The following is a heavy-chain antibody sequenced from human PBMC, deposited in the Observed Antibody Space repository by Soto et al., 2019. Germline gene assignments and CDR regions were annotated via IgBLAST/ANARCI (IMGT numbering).Heavy chain of an antibody. D-gene: IGHD6-25*01. CDR2: SSAFNGHT. CDR3: ARGAAADPFDY. V-gene: IGHV1-18*01. CDR1: GYTFSNYA. Sequence: QVQLVQSGAEVKTPGASVKVSCKASGYTFSNYAISWVRQAPGQGLEWMGWSSAFNGHTNYAQKFQGRVTLTTDTSTSTAYMELRSLTSDDTAVYYCARGAAADPFDYWGQGTVVTVSS. J-gene: IGHJ4*02.